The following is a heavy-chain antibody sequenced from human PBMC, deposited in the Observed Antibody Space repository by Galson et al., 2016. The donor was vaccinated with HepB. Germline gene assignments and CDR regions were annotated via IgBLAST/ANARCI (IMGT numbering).Heavy chain of an antibody. D-gene: IGHD3-16*01. CDR1: GGSISRSSYY. V-gene: IGHV4-39*01. CDR3: VRLAKDSTTWGRDGVQYYYVMDV. Sequence: ETLSLTCTVSGGSISRSSYYWGWIRQPPGKGLEWIGSIYYSGSTYYNPSLKSRVTISVDTSKNQFSLKLSSVTAADTGVYYCVRLAKDSTTWGRDGVQYYYVMDVWGQGTSVTVSS. CDR2: IYYSGST. J-gene: IGHJ6*02.